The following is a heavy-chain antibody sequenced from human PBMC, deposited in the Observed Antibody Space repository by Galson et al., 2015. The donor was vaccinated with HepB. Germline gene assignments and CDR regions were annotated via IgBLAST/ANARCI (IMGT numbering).Heavy chain of an antibody. CDR3: TRQWPDRIAAAAFLDS. CDR1: GFTFADYA. CDR2: ISSTRYGGTT. D-gene: IGHD6-13*01. V-gene: IGHV3-49*04. J-gene: IGHJ4*02. Sequence: SLRLSCAPSGFTFADYAMSWVRQAPGKGLEWVGFISSTRYGGTTEYAASVKGRFTISRDDTKSVAYLQMNSLKTEDTAVYYLTRQWPDRIAAAAFLDSWGQGTLVTVSS.